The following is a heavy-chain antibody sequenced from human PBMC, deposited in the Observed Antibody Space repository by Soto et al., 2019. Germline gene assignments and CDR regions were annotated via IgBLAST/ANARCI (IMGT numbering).Heavy chain of an antibody. Sequence: SETLSLTCTVSGGSISSSSYYWGWIRQPPGKGLEWIGSIYYSGSTYYNPSLKSRVTISVDTSKNQFSLKLSSVTAADTAVYYCARAIRYYDFWSGYSNWFDPWGQGTLVTVSS. CDR3: ARAIRYYDFWSGYSNWFDP. D-gene: IGHD3-3*01. CDR1: GGSISSSSYY. V-gene: IGHV4-39*01. J-gene: IGHJ5*02. CDR2: IYYSGST.